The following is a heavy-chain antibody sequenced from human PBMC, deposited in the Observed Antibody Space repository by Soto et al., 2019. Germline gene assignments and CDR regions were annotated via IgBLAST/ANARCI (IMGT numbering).Heavy chain of an antibody. D-gene: IGHD3-22*01. CDR3: AREPGTYDSSGPDAFDI. V-gene: IGHV1-69*08. J-gene: IGHJ3*02. Sequence: QVQLVQSGAEVKKPGSSVTVSCKASGGTFSSYIINWVRQAPGQGREWMGRIIPIVAIANYAQKFQGRVTITADNSTSTAYMELSSLGSEDTAVYYCAREPGTYDSSGPDAFDIWGQGTMVTFSS. CDR1: GGTFSSYI. CDR2: IIPIVAIA.